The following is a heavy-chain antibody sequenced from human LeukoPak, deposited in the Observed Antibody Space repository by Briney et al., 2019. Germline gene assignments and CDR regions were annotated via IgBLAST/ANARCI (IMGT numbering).Heavy chain of an antibody. CDR3: ARANYGEYAFDI. Sequence: PGGSLRLSCAASGFTFGSYGMHWVRQAPGKGLEWVAVIWYDGSNKYYADSVKGRFTISRDNSKNTLYLQMNSLRAEDTAVYYCARANYGEYAFDIWGQGTMVTVSS. CDR2: IWYDGSNK. D-gene: IGHD4-17*01. V-gene: IGHV3-33*01. J-gene: IGHJ3*02. CDR1: GFTFGSYG.